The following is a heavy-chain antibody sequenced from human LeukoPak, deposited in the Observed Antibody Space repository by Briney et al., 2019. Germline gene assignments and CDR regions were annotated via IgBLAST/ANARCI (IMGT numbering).Heavy chain of an antibody. J-gene: IGHJ1*01. Sequence: GASVKVSCKASGYTFTGYYMHWVRQAPGQGPEWMGWINPNSGGTNYAQKFQGRVTMTRDTSISTAYMELSRLRSDDTAVYYCARGRVYGLGSSGSEYFQHWGQGTLVTVSS. D-gene: IGHD6-19*01. CDR1: GYTFTGYY. V-gene: IGHV1-2*02. CDR3: ARGRVYGLGSSGSEYFQH. CDR2: INPNSGGT.